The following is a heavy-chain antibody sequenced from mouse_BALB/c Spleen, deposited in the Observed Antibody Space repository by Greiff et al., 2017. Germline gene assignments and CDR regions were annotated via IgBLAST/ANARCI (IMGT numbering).Heavy chain of an antibody. CDR3: ARPTTYYFDY. J-gene: IGHJ2*01. CDR1: GYTFTSYY. Sequence: QVQLQQSGPELVKPGASVRISCKASGYTFTSYYIHWVKQRPGQGLEWIGWIYPGNVNTKYNEKFKGKATLTADKSSSTAYMQLSSLTSEDSAVYFCARPTTYYFDYWGQGTTLTVSS. CDR2: IYPGNVNT. D-gene: IGHD1-1*01. V-gene: IGHV1S56*01.